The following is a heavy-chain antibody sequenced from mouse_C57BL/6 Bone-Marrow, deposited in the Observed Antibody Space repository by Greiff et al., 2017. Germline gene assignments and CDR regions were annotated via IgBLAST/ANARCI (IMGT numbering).Heavy chain of an antibody. CDR1: GYTFTDHT. V-gene: IGHV1-78*01. D-gene: IGHD2-3*01. CDR3: ARRGIYDGYYYAMDY. Sequence: VQLQQSDAELVKPGASVKISCKVSGYTFTDHTIHWMKQRPEQGLEWIGYIYPRDGSTKYNEKFKGKATLTADKSSSTAYMQLNSLTSEDSAVYFCARRGIYDGYYYAMDYWGQGTSVTVSS. CDR2: IYPRDGST. J-gene: IGHJ4*01.